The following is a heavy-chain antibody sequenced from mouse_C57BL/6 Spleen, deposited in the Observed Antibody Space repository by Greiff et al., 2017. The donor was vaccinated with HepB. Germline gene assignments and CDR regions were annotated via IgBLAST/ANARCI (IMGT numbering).Heavy chain of an antibody. CDR1: GYTFTDYY. V-gene: IGHV1-26*01. CDR2: INPNNGGT. J-gene: IGHJ1*03. D-gene: IGHD2-4*01. Sequence: EVQLQQSGPELVKPGASVKISCKASGYTFTDYYMNWVKQSHGKSLEWIGDINPNNGGTSYNQKFKGKDTLTVDKSSSTAYMELRSLTSEDSAVYYCARVYDYGGYFDVWGTGTTVTVSS. CDR3: ARVYDYGGYFDV.